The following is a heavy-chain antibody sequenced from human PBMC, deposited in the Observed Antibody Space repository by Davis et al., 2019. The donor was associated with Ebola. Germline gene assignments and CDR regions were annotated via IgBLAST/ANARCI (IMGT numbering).Heavy chain of an antibody. Sequence: MPSETLSLTCALPGGSISSSNWWRWARQPPGKVLEWFGEIYHSRSTNYKPSLRSRFTITEDTSKNQFSLKMSSVTAADAAVYYCARTAKTSVSPLGLGYTYFDPWSQGTLVTVSS. CDR1: GGSISSSNW. V-gene: IGHV4-4*02. CDR3: ARTAKTSVSPLGLGYTYFDP. CDR2: IYHSRST. J-gene: IGHJ5*02. D-gene: IGHD5-18*01.